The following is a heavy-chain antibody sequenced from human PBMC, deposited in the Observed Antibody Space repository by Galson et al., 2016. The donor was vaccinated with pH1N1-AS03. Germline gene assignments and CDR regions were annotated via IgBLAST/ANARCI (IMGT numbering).Heavy chain of an antibody. J-gene: IGHJ4*02. Sequence: VGWIRQPPGKALEWLALIYWDDDKLYNPSLKSRLTVTKDTSKNLVVLTLTDMDPVDTATYFCTRSRYYNTNLYYFDYWGQGTLVTVSS. D-gene: IGHD2/OR15-2a*01. V-gene: IGHV2-5*02. CDR2: IYWDDDK. CDR3: TRSRYYNTNLYYFDY.